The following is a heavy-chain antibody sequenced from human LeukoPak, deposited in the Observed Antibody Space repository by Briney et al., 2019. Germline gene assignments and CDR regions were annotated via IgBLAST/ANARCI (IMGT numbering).Heavy chain of an antibody. D-gene: IGHD3-16*01. V-gene: IGHV3-53*01. J-gene: IGHJ4*02. CDR2: IYSAGSI. Sequence: GGSLRLSCTVSGFTVSSNSMSWVRQAPRKGLEWVSFIYSAGSIYYSDSVKGRFTISIDNSKNTLYLQMNSLRAEDTAVYYCARRAGAYTHPYDYWGQGTLVTVSS. CDR3: ARRAGAYTHPYDY. CDR1: GFTVSSNS.